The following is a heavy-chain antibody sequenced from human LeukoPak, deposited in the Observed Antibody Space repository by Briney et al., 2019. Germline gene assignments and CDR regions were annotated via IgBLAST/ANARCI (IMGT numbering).Heavy chain of an antibody. CDR1: GFTFSSYG. Sequence: PGGSLRLSCAASGFTFSSYGMSWVRQAPGKGLEWVSAIVPSGVSTYYADSVKGRFAISRDNSKNTLYLQMNSLRAEDTAVYYCARSGLRGRYYFDYWGQGTLVTVSS. CDR3: ARSGLRGRYYFDY. V-gene: IGHV3-23*01. CDR2: IVPSGVST. J-gene: IGHJ4*02. D-gene: IGHD5-12*01.